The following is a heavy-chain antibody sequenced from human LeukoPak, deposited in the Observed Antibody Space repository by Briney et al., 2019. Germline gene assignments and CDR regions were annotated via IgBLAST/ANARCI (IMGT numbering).Heavy chain of an antibody. D-gene: IGHD3-22*01. CDR3: ARHLAHGDSGYTSLFDY. J-gene: IGHJ4*02. V-gene: IGHV4-59*08. CDR2: IYYSGST. CDR1: GGSISSYY. Sequence: PSETLSPTCTVSGGSISSYYWSWIRQPPGKGLEWIGYIYYSGSTNYNPSLKSRVTISVDTSKNQFSLKLSSVTAADTAVYYCARHLAHGDSGYTSLFDYWGQGTLVTVSS.